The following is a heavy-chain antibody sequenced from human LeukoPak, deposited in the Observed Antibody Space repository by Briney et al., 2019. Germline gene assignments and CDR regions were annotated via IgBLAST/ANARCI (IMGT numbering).Heavy chain of an antibody. CDR3: ARDPVHDDYGGNIFTY. CDR2: ISSSSSYI. J-gene: IGHJ4*02. V-gene: IGHV3-21*01. Sequence: GGTLRLSCTASGFTFSSYGMTWVRQAPGKGLEWVSSISSSSSYIYYADSVKGRFTISRDNAENSLYLQMNSLRAEDTAVYHCARDPVHDDYGGNIFTYWGQGTLVTVSS. CDR1: GFTFSSYG. D-gene: IGHD4-23*01.